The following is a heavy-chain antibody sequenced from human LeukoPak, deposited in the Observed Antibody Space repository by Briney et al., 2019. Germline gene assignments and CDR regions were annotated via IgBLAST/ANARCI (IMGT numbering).Heavy chain of an antibody. CDR2: IKQDGSEK. CDR1: GFTFSSYW. J-gene: IGHJ2*01. V-gene: IGHV3-7*01. Sequence: GGSLRLSCAASGFTFSSYWMSWVRQAPGKGLEWVANIKQDGSEKYYVDSVKGRFTISRDNAKNSLYLQMNSLRAEDTAAYYCARVFYPFRLYFDLWGRGTLVTVSS. CDR3: ARVFYPFRLYFDL. D-gene: IGHD2/OR15-2a*01.